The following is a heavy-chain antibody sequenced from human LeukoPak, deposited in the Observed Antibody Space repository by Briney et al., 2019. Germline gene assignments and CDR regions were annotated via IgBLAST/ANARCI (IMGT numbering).Heavy chain of an antibody. CDR3: AGDRRPTIYGELDS. J-gene: IGHJ4*02. CDR2: IKHDGSDS. D-gene: IGHD1-26*01. CDR1: GFTFSDYY. Sequence: PGGSLRLSCAASGFTFSDYYMSWIRQAPGKGLEWVANIKHDGSDSFYVDSVKGRFTISRDNSENSLYLQMHSLRVEDTAMYFCAGDRRPTIYGELDSWGQGTTVTVSS. V-gene: IGHV3-7*01.